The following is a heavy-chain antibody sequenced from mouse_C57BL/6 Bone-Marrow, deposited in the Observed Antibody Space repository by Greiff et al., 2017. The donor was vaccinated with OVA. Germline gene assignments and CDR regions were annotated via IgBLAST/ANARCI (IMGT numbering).Heavy chain of an antibody. Sequence: VQLQQPGTDLVKPGASVKLSCKASGYTFTSYWMHWVKQRPGQGLEWIGNINPSNGGTNYNEKLKGKATLTVDKSSSTAYMQLRSLTSEDSAVYYGARWGLRTWFAYWGQGTLVTVSA. V-gene: IGHV1-53*01. CDR1: GYTFTSYW. D-gene: IGHD2-4*01. J-gene: IGHJ3*01. CDR3: ARWGLRTWFAY. CDR2: INPSNGGT.